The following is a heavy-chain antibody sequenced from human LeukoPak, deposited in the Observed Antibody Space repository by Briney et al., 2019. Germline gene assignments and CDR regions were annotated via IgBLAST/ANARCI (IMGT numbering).Heavy chain of an antibody. CDR2: INPSGGST. J-gene: IGHJ4*02. D-gene: IGHD2-2*01. V-gene: IGHV1-46*01. CDR3: ARGDVRRVVPAAEGY. Sequence: ASVKVSCKASGYTFTSYYMHWVRQAPGQGLEWMGIINPSGGSTSYAQKFQGRVTMTRDTSTSTVYMELSSLRSEDTAVYYCARGDVRRVVPAAEGYWGQGTLVTVSS. CDR1: GYTFTSYY.